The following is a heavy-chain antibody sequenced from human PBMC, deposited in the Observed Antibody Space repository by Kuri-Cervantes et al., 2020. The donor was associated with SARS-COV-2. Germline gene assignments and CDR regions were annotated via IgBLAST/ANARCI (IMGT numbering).Heavy chain of an antibody. CDR2: IYSGGST. Sequence: GESLKISCAASGFTVSSNYMSWVRQAPGKGLEWVSVIYSGGSTYYADSVKGRFTISRDNAKNSLYLQMNSLRAEDTAVYYCARRLEYDFWSGPLDAFDIWGQGTMVTVSS. J-gene: IGHJ3*02. V-gene: IGHV3-53*01. CDR1: GFTVSSNY. D-gene: IGHD3-3*01. CDR3: ARRLEYDFWSGPLDAFDI.